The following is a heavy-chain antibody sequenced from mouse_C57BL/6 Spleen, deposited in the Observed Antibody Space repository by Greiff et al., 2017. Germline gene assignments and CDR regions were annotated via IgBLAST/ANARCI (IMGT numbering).Heavy chain of an antibody. D-gene: IGHD2-4*01. CDR2: IDPEDGDT. CDR1: GFNITDYY. J-gene: IGHJ1*03. Sequence: EVQLVESGAELVRPGASVKLSCTASGFNITDYYMHWVKQRPGQGLEWIGRIDPEDGDTEYAPKFQGKATLTADTSSNTAYLQLSSLTSEDTAVYYCTTADYDSDWYFDVWGTGTTVTVSS. V-gene: IGHV14-1*01. CDR3: TTADYDSDWYFDV.